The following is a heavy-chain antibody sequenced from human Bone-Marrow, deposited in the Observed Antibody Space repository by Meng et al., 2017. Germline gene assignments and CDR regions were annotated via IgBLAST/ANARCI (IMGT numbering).Heavy chain of an antibody. CDR3: ARAKLGFDY. V-gene: IGHV4-31*03. J-gene: IGHJ4*02. Sequence: QESVPVLVNPSLTLSSTCTVSGGSIVSGRYYWSLIRQHPGKGLEWIGYIYYSGSTYYNPSLKSRVTISVDTSKNQFSLKLSSVTAADTAVYYCARAKLGFDYWGQGTLVTVSS. D-gene: IGHD7-27*01. CDR1: GGSIVSGRYY. CDR2: IYYSGST.